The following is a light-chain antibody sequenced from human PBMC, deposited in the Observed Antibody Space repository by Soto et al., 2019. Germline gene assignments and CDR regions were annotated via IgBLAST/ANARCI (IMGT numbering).Light chain of an antibody. Sequence: DIQMTQSPSSLSASVGDSVTITCRARHSFSSFLNWYQQRPGKAPKLLIYGASTLRIGVPSRVSGSGSGTKFPLTINDLQHEYFATYYYLQSFNSPFTFGQWTRLEVK. CDR1: HSFSSF. CDR2: GAS. J-gene: IGKJ2*01. CDR3: LQSFNSPFT. V-gene: IGKV1-39*01.